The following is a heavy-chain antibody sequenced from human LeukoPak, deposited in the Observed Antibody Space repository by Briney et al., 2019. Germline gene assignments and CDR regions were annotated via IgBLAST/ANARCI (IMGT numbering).Heavy chain of an antibody. D-gene: IGHD5-12*01. CDR3: ATRSDSGYEYFDN. J-gene: IGHJ4*02. Sequence: GGSLKISCKGSGYSFTSHWIGWVRQMPGKGLEWMGIIYPGDSDTRYNPSFQGQVTISADKSISIAYLQWSSLKASDTAMYYCATRSDSGYEYFDNWGQGTLVTVPA. CDR1: GYSFTSHW. V-gene: IGHV5-51*01. CDR2: IYPGDSDT.